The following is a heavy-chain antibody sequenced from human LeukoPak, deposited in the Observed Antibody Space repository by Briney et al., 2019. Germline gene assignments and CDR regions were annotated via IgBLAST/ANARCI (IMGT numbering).Heavy chain of an antibody. Sequence: SETLSLTCAVYGGSFSGYYWSWIRQPPGKGPEWIGEINHSGSTNYNPSLKSRVTISVDTSKNQFSLKLSSVTAADTAVYYCARVHRDIIILPAGVGLEGFDPWGPGSLVTVSS. CDR1: GGSFSGYY. J-gene: IGHJ5*02. CDR3: ARVHRDIIILPAGVGLEGFDP. V-gene: IGHV4-34*01. CDR2: INHSGST. D-gene: IGHD2-2*01.